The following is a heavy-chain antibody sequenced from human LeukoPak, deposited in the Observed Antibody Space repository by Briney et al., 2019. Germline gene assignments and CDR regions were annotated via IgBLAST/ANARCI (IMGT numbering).Heavy chain of an antibody. CDR3: ARGEIMEDIVVVPATSFDY. CDR2: INHSGST. J-gene: IGHJ4*02. D-gene: IGHD2-2*01. CDR1: GGSISSRSYY. Sequence: PSETLTLTCTVSGGSISSRSYYWGWIRQPPGKGLEWIGKINHSGSTNYNPSLKSRVTISVDTSKNQFSLKLSSVTAADTAVYYCARGEIMEDIVVVPATSFDYWGQGTLVTVSS. V-gene: IGHV4-39*07.